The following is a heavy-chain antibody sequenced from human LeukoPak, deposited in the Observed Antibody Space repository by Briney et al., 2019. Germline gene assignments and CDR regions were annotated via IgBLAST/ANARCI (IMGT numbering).Heavy chain of an antibody. CDR3: ARLCFFGSGSYYHFHL. D-gene: IGHD3-10*01. V-gene: IGHV4-39*01. J-gene: IGHJ4*02. Sequence: SETLSLTCTVAGDSITSTRYYWGWIRPPPGKGLAGIGSVYYIGSTYDNPSPNSRLTKSVDTSKHQFSLRPISVAAADAAVYYCARLCFFGSGSYYHFHLWGQGTLVSVSS. CDR1: GDSITSTRYY. CDR2: VYYIGST.